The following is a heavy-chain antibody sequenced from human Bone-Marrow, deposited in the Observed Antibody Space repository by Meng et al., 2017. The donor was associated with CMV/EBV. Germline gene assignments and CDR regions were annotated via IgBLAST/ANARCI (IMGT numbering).Heavy chain of an antibody. CDR2: ISGSGGST. CDR3: ARTRIAAAGTGYYGMDV. CDR1: GFTFSSYA. Sequence: GESLKISCAASGFTFSSYAMSWVRQAPGKGLEWVSAISGSGGSTYYADSVKGRFTISRDNSKNTLYLQMNSLRAEDTAVYYCARTRIAAAGTGYYGMDVWGQGTTVTVSS. D-gene: IGHD6-13*01. V-gene: IGHV3-23*01. J-gene: IGHJ6*02.